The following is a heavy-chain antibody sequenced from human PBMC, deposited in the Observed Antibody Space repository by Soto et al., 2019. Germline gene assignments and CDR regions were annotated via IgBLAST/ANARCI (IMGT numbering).Heavy chain of an antibody. CDR3: ARDGYSSSYCFDY. CDR1: GFSSIKYE. V-gene: IGHV3-48*03. J-gene: IGHJ4*02. D-gene: IGHD6-6*01. CDR2: ISTSGNII. Sequence: GGSLRLSCAASGFSSIKYEMNWVRQAPGKGLEWVSYISTSGNIIYYADSVKGRFTISRDSAKNSLYLQMNSLRAEDTAVYYCARDGYSSSYCFDYWGQGTLVTVSS.